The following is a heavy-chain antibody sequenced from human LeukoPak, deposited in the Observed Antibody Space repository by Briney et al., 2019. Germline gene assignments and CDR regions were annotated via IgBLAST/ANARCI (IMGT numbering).Heavy chain of an antibody. V-gene: IGHV1-46*01. CDR3: ARESSAVAARHY. D-gene: IGHD6-19*01. CDR1: RYTFTSYY. Sequence: ASVKVSCKASRYTFTSYYIHWVRQAPGQGLEWMGIINPSGGSTSYAQKFQGRVTMTRDMSTNTVYMELSSLRSEDTAVYYCARESSAVAARHYWGQGTLVTVSS. J-gene: IGHJ4*02. CDR2: INPSGGST.